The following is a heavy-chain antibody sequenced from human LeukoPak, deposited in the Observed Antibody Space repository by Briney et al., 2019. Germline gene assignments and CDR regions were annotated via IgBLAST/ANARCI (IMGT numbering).Heavy chain of an antibody. J-gene: IGHJ5*02. CDR3: ARLGSYSMDLNWFDP. V-gene: IGHV4-39*01. CDR1: GGSISSSSYH. D-gene: IGHD1-26*01. Sequence: SETLSLTCTVSGGSISSSSYHWGWIRQPPGKGLEWIGSIYYSGSTYYNPSLKSRVTISVDTSKNQFSLKLSSVTAADTAVYYCARLGSYSMDLNWFDPWGQGTLVTVSS. CDR2: IYYSGST.